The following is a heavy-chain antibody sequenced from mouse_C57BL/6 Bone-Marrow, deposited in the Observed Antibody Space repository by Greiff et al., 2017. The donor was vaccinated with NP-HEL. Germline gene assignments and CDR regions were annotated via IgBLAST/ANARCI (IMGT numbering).Heavy chain of an antibody. CDR3: ARSGNPYYFDY. D-gene: IGHD2-1*01. CDR2: INPNNGGT. J-gene: IGHJ2*01. CDR1: GYTFTDYN. V-gene: IGHV1-22*01. Sequence: EVKLVESGPELVKPGASVKMSCKASGYTFTDYNMHWVKQSHGKSLEWIGYINPNNGGTSYNQKFKGKATLTVNKSSSTAYMELRSLTSEDSAVYYCARSGNPYYFDYWGQGTTLTVSS.